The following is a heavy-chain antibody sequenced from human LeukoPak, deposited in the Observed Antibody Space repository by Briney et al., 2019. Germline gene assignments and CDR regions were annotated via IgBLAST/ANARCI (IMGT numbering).Heavy chain of an antibody. CDR1: GGSISSGGYY. CDR3: ARDFWPSIAARPEDY. V-gene: IGHV4-30-2*01. Sequence: PSETLSLTCTVSGGSISSGGYYWSWIRQPPGKGLEWIGYIYHSGSTYYNPSLKSRVTISVDRSKNQFSLKLSSVTAADTAVYYCARDFWPSIAARPEDYWGQGTLVTVSS. J-gene: IGHJ4*02. D-gene: IGHD6-6*01. CDR2: IYHSGST.